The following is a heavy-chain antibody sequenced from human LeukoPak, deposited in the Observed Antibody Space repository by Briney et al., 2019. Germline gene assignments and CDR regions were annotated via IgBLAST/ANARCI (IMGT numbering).Heavy chain of an antibody. Sequence: SETLSLTCAVYGGSFSGYYWSWVRQPPGKGLEWIGEIYHSGSTNYNPSLKSRVTISVDKSKNQFSLKLSSVTAADTAVYYCARSPDLGYFDYWGQGTLVTVSS. D-gene: IGHD3-16*01. J-gene: IGHJ4*02. CDR2: IYHSGST. CDR1: GGSFSGYY. V-gene: IGHV4-34*01. CDR3: ARSPDLGYFDY.